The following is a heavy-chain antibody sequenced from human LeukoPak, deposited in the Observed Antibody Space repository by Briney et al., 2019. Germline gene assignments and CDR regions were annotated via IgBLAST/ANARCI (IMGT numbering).Heavy chain of an antibody. CDR1: GFTFSSYA. V-gene: IGHV3-23*01. CDR3: ASTRRGYSYGYRAAEFDY. Sequence: GGSLRLSCAASGFTFSSYAMSWVRQASGKGLEWVSAISGSGGSTYYADSVKGRFTISRDNSKNTLYLQMNSLRAEDTAVYYCASTRRGYSYGYRAAEFDYWGQGTLVTVSS. D-gene: IGHD5-18*01. CDR2: ISGSGGST. J-gene: IGHJ4*02.